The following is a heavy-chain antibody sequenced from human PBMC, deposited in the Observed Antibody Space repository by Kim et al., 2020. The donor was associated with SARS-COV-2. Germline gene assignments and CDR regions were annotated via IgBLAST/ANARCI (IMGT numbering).Heavy chain of an antibody. CDR3: ARFLFGVVVSRRIDY. Sequence: SETLSLTCAVYGGSFSGYYWSWIRQPPGKGLEWIGEINHSGSTNYNPSLKSRVTISVDTSKNQFSLKLSSVTAADTAVYYCARFLFGVVVSRRIDYWGQGTLVTVSS. CDR2: INHSGST. CDR1: GGSFSGYY. V-gene: IGHV4-34*01. D-gene: IGHD3-3*01. J-gene: IGHJ4*02.